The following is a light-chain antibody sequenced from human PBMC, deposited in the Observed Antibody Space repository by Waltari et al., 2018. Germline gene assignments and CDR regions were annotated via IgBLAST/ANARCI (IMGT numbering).Light chain of an antibody. CDR2: DAS. V-gene: IGKV3-11*01. Sequence: EIVMTHSPATLSLSHGEWATLSCRASQSVSSYLAWYQQKPGQAPRLLIYDASNRATGIPARFSGSGSGTDFTLTISSLEPEDFAVYYCQQRSNWQLTFGGGTKVEIK. J-gene: IGKJ4*01. CDR3: QQRSNWQLT. CDR1: QSVSSY.